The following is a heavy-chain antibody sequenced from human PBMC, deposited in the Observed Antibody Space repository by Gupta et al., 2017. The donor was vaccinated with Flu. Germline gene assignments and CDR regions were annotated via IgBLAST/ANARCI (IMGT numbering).Heavy chain of an antibody. D-gene: IGHD3-10*01. V-gene: IGHV4-39*01. CDR2: VGYSGRT. CDR1: GDSISSSDYY. J-gene: IGHJ4*02. CDR3: ARRITYGKTFDY. Sequence: QLQLQESGPGLVHPSETLSLICTVSGDSISSSDYYWGWIRQPPGKGLEWIGNVGYSGRTFYNPSLTSRVTRSVDTSKNQFSLNLSSVTAADTAVYYCARRITYGKTFDYWGQGTLVTVSS.